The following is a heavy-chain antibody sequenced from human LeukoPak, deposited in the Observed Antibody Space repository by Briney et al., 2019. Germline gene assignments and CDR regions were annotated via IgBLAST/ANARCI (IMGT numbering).Heavy chain of an antibody. V-gene: IGHV1-46*01. CDR2: INLSGGGT. D-gene: IGHD3-3*01. CDR3: ARAPYYDFWSGSNYYYMDV. J-gene: IGHJ6*03. CDR1: GYTFTSYY. Sequence: ASVKVSCKASGYTFTSYYMHWVRQAPGQGLEWMGIINLSGGGTSYAQKFQGRVTMTRDTSTSTVYMELSSLRSDDTAVYYCARAPYYDFWSGSNYYYMDVWGKGTTVTVSS.